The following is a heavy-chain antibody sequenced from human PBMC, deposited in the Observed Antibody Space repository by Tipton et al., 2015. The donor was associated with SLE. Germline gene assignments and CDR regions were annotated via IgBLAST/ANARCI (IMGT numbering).Heavy chain of an antibody. Sequence: TPSLTCTVSGGSISSYYWSWIRQPPGKGLEWIGYIYYSGSTNYNPSLKSRVTMSIDTSKNQFSLKLRSVTAADTAVYFCARDPNGGYGTFDFWGQGALVTVSS. D-gene: IGHD4-17*01. V-gene: IGHV4-59*12. CDR3: ARDPNGGYGTFDF. J-gene: IGHJ4*02. CDR1: GGSISSYY. CDR2: IYYSGST.